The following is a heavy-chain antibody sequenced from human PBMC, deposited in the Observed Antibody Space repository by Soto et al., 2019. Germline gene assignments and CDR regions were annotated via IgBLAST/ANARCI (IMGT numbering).Heavy chain of an antibody. D-gene: IGHD4-17*01. V-gene: IGHV4-4*02. J-gene: IGHJ3*01. CDR2: IYHSGST. CDR1: GGSISSNNW. CDR3: ARAGDYPLTGAFDV. Sequence: SETLSLTCAVSGGSISSNNWWSWVRLPPGKGLEWIGEIYHSGSTNYNPSLKSRVTISVDKSKNEFSLKLGSVTAADTAMYYCARAGDYPLTGAFDVWGQGTMVTVSS.